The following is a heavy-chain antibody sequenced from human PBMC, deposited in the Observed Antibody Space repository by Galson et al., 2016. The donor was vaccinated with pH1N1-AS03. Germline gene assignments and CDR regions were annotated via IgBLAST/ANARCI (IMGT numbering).Heavy chain of an antibody. V-gene: IGHV5-10-1*01. CDR3: VGHRNDFDY. Sequence: QSGAEVKKPGESLKISCKGSGYSFINYWITWVRQMPGKGLEWMGRIDPSDSQTIYSPSFRGHVTISADKSITTAYLQWSSLKASDTAMYYCVGHRNDFDYWGQGTLVTVSS. CDR2: IDPSDSQT. J-gene: IGHJ4*02. CDR1: GYSFINYW.